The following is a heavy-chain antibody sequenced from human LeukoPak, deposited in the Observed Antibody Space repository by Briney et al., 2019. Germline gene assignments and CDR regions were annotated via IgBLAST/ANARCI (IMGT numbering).Heavy chain of an antibody. J-gene: IGHJ4*02. V-gene: IGHV3-7*01. Sequence: GGSLRLSCAASAFTFRSYWMTWVRQAPGKGLEWVANIKEDGSEKYYVDSVKGRFTISRDNAKDSLYLQMNILRPDDTAVYYCARAGDPGTTDYWGQGTLVTVSS. CDR3: ARAGDPGTTDY. CDR1: AFTFRSYW. D-gene: IGHD1-1*01. CDR2: IKEDGSEK.